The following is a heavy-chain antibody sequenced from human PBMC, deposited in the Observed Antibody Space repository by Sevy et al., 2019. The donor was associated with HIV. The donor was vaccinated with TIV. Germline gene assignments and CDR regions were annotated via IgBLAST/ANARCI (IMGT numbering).Heavy chain of an antibody. D-gene: IGHD2-21*01. V-gene: IGHV3-49*03. J-gene: IGHJ6*02. CDR1: GFTFGDFA. CDR2: IRSKDYGGTT. CDR3: TRDGGGGNILASYYYYDMDV. Sequence: GGSLRLSCTTSGFTFGDFAMSWFRQAPGKGLEWVGFIRSKDYGGTTEYAASVKGRFTISRDDSKNIAYMKRNSLKTEDTAVYFCTRDGGGGNILASYYYYDMDVWGQGTTVTVSS.